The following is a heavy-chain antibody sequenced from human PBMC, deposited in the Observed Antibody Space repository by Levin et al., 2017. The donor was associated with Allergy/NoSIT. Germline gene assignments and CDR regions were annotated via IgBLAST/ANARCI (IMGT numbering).Heavy chain of an antibody. CDR2: INTDGSST. CDR1: GFTFNSYW. J-gene: IGHJ5*02. Sequence: GGSLRLSCAASGFTFNSYWLHWIRQAPGKGLVWVSRINTDGSSTSYADSVKGRFTISRDNAKNTLYLQMKTLRAEDTAVYYCARGFYWFDPWGLGTLVTVSS. CDR3: ARGFYWFDP. V-gene: IGHV3-74*01.